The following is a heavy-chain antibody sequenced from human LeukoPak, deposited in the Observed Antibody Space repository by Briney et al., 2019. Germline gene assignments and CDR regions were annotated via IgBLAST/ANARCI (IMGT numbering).Heavy chain of an antibody. CDR3: ARVSLYCSSTSCHPGYYYYYMDV. CDR1: GGSISSSSYY. V-gene: IGHV4-39*01. CDR2: IYYSGST. Sequence: SETLSLTCTVSGGSISSSSYYWGWIRQPPGKGLEWIGSIYYSGSTYYNPSLKSRVTISVDTSKNQFSLKLSSVTAADTAVYYCARVSLYCSSTSCHPGYYYYYMDVWGKGTPVTVSS. J-gene: IGHJ6*03. D-gene: IGHD2-2*01.